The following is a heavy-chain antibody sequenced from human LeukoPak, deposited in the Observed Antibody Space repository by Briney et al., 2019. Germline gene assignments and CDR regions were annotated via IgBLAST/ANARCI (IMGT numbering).Heavy chain of an antibody. CDR2: VSADGSST. V-gene: IGHV3-74*01. D-gene: IGHD2-15*01. J-gene: IGHJ5*02. CDR1: GFSFRSYW. CDR3: TRDKHGGTFDP. Sequence: GGSLRLSGVASGFSFRSYWMHWVRQVPGKGLVWVSRVSADGSSTSYADAVKGRFTISRDNAKNTVDLQMSGLRAEDTAIYYCTRDKHGGTFDPWGQGTLVTVSS.